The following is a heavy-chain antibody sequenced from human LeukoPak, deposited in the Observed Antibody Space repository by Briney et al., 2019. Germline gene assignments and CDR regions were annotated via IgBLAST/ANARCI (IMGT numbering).Heavy chain of an antibody. J-gene: IGHJ4*02. CDR2: INHSGST. V-gene: IGHV4-34*01. CDR1: GGSFSGYY. D-gene: IGHD2-21*02. Sequence: SETLSLTCAVYGGSFSGYYWSWIRQPPGKGLEWIGEINHSGSTNYNPSLKSRVTISVDTSKNQFSLKLSSVTAADTAVYYCARHPAYCGGDCYPSGIFDYWGQGTLVTVSS. CDR3: ARHPAYCGGDCYPSGIFDY.